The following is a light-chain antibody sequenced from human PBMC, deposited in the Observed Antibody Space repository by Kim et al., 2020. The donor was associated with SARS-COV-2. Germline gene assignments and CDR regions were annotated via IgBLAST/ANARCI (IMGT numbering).Light chain of an antibody. J-gene: IGLJ3*02. Sequence: VPPGQTAWITCSGDVLAKKYARWFQQKPGQAPVMVVYKDTGRPSGIPERFSGSSSGTTVTLTISGAQVEDEADYYCYSATDNNLGVFGGGAQLTVL. V-gene: IGLV3-27*01. CDR1: VLAKKY. CDR3: YSATDNNLGV. CDR2: KDT.